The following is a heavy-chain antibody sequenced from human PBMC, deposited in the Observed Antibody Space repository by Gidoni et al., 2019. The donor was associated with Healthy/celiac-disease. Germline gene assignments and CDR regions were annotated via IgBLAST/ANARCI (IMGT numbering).Heavy chain of an antibody. D-gene: IGHD6-13*01. J-gene: IGHJ5*02. V-gene: IGHV4-61*02. CDR3: ARAGYSSSWDWFDP. CDR2: IYTSGST. CDR1: GGSISSGSYY. Sequence: QVQLQESGPGLVKPSQTLSLTCPVSGGSISSGSYYWSWIRQPAGKGLEWIGRIYTSGSTNYNPSLKSRVTISVDTSKNQFSLKLSSVTAADTAVYYCARAGYSSSWDWFDPWGQGTLVTVSS.